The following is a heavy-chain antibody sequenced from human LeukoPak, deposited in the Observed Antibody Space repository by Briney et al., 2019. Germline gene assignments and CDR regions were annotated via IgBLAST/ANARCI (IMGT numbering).Heavy chain of an antibody. Sequence: GGSLRLSCAASGFTFSSYAMTWVRQAPGKGLEWLSGISGSGITYYADSVKGRFTISRDNSKNTLYLQMNSLRAEDTAVYYCAKGSGGGGVAIDFDYWGQGTLVTVSS. D-gene: IGHD3-10*01. V-gene: IGHV3-23*01. CDR2: ISGSGIT. CDR1: GFTFSSYA. J-gene: IGHJ4*02. CDR3: AKGSGGGGVAIDFDY.